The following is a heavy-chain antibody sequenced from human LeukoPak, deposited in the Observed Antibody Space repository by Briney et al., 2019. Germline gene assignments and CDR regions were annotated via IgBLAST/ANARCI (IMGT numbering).Heavy chain of an antibody. Sequence: SETLSLTCTVSGGSISSSSYYWGWIRQPPGKGLEWIGSIYYSGSTYYNPSLKSRVTISVDTSKSQFSLKLSSVTAADTAVYYCATRSRRGSYYFDYWGQGTLVTVSS. CDR1: GGSISSSSYY. D-gene: IGHD1-26*01. V-gene: IGHV4-39*07. J-gene: IGHJ4*02. CDR3: ATRSRRGSYYFDY. CDR2: IYYSGST.